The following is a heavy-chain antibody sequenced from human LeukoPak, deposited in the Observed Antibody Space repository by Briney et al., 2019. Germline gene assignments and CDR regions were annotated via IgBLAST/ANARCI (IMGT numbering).Heavy chain of an antibody. CDR1: GYSFTSYW. Sequence: GESLKISCKGSGYSFTSYWIGWVRQMPGKGLEWMGVIYPGDSDTRYSPSFQGQVTISADKSISTAYLQWSSLKASDTAMYYCARHPRRRGYSGYDPYFDYWGQGTLVTVSS. D-gene: IGHD5-12*01. V-gene: IGHV5-51*01. CDR3: ARHPRRRGYSGYDPYFDY. CDR2: IYPGDSDT. J-gene: IGHJ4*02.